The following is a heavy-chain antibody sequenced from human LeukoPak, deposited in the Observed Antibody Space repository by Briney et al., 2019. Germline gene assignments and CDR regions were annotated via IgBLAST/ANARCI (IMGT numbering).Heavy chain of an antibody. D-gene: IGHD3-10*01. V-gene: IGHV1-8*03. CDR2: MNPNSGNT. CDR3: ARARSRGNYYYMDV. J-gene: IGHJ6*03. Sequence: ASVKVSCKASGYTFTSYGISWVRQAPGQGLEWMGWMNPNSGNTGYAQKFQGRVTITRNTSISTAYMELSSLRSEDTAVYYCARARSRGNYYYMDVWGKGTTVTVSS. CDR1: GYTFTSYG.